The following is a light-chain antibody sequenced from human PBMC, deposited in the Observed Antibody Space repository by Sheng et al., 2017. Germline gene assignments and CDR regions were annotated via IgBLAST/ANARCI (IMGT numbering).Light chain of an antibody. CDR2: KAS. J-gene: IGKJ2*01. Sequence: DIQMTQSPSTLSASVGDRVTITCRASHSISSWLAWYQQKPGKAPNLLIYKASSLESGVPSRFSGGGSGTEFTLTISSLQPDDFATYYCQQYNSYPYTFGQGTKLEI. CDR3: QQYNSYPYT. V-gene: IGKV1-5*03. CDR1: HSISSW.